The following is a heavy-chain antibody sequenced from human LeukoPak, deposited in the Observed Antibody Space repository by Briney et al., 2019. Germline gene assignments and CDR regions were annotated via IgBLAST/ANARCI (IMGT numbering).Heavy chain of an antibody. CDR1: GFTFNSYE. Sequence: GSLRLSCAASGFTFNSYEMNWVRQAPGKGLEWVSYISSSCSTIYYADSVKGRFTISRDNAKNSLYLQMNSLRAEDTAVCYCAELGITMIGGVWGKGTTVTISS. D-gene: IGHD3-10*02. J-gene: IGHJ6*04. V-gene: IGHV3-48*03. CDR3: AELGITMIGGV. CDR2: ISSSCSTI.